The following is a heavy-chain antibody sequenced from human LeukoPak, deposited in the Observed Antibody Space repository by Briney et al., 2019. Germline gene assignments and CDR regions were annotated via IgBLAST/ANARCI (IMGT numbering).Heavy chain of an antibody. CDR3: AKDRGSSTSCLDY. V-gene: IGHV3-48*04. CDR1: GFTFSSYS. J-gene: IGHJ4*02. D-gene: IGHD2-2*01. Sequence: GGSLRLSCAASGFTFSSYSMNWVRQAPGKGLEWVSYISSSSSTIYYADSVKGLFTISRDNAKNSLYLQMNSLRAEDTAVYYCAKDRGSSTSCLDYWGQGTLVTVSS. CDR2: ISSSSSTI.